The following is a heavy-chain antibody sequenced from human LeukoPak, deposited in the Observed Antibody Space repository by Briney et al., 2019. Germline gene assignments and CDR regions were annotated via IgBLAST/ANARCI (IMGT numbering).Heavy chain of an antibody. CDR3: ARTYDFWSGYPFDY. V-gene: IGHV4-31*03. CDR1: GGSISSGGYY. CDR2: IYYSGST. Sequence: SETLSLTCTVSGGSISSGGYYWSWIRQHPGKGLEWIGYIYYSGSTYYNPSLKSRVTISVDTSKNQFSLKLSSVTAADTAVYYCARTYDFWSGYPFDYWGQGTLATVSS. J-gene: IGHJ4*02. D-gene: IGHD3-3*01.